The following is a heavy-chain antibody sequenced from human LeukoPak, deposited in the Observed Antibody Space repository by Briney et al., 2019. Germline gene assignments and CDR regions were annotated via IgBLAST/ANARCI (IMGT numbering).Heavy chain of an antibody. J-gene: IGHJ3*02. D-gene: IGHD3-22*01. CDR2: IYHSGSP. CDR3: ARRLSSGYYYHDAFDI. CDR1: GYSISSASY. V-gene: IGHV4-38-2*01. Sequence: SETLSLTCAVSGYSISSASYWGWIRQPPGKGLEWIGNIYHSGSPYYNPSLKSRVTISVDTSKNQFSLKLSSVTAADTAVYYCARRLSSGYYYHDAFDIWGQGTMVTVSS.